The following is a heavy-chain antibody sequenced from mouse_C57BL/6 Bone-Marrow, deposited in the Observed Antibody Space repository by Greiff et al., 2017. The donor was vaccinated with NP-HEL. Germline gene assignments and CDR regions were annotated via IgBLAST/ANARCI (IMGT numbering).Heavy chain of an antibody. CDR1: GYTFTSYW. CDR3: ARGEFHWVRTFAY. CDR2: IYPSDSET. J-gene: IGHJ3*01. D-gene: IGHD2-14*01. Sequence: VQLQQPGAELVRPGSSVKLSCKASGYTFTSYWMDWVKQRPGQGLEWIGNIYPSDSETHYNQKFKDKATLTVDKSSSTAYMQLSSLTSEDSAVYYCARGEFHWVRTFAYWGQGTLVTVSA. V-gene: IGHV1-61*01.